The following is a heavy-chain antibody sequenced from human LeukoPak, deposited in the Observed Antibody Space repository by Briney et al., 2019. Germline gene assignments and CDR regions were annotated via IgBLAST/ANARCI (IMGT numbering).Heavy chain of an antibody. CDR2: INPNSGGT. CDR1: GYTFTGYY. J-gene: IGHJ6*02. Sequence: ASVKVSCKASGYTFTGYYMHWVRQAPGQGLEWMGWINPNSGGTNYAQKFQGRVTMTRDTSISTAYMELSSLRSEDTAVYYCARGGVAAANYYYYGMDVWGQGTTVTVSS. V-gene: IGHV1-2*02. D-gene: IGHD6-13*01. CDR3: ARGGVAAANYYYYGMDV.